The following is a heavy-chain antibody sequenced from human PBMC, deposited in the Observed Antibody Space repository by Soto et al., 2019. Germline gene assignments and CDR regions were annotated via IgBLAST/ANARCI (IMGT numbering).Heavy chain of an antibody. Sequence: QVQLQESGPGLVKPSQTLSLTCTVAGGSISSGDDYWSWIRQPPGKGLEWIGYIYYSGSTYYNPSLKSLVTISVDTSKNQFSLKLSSVTAADTAVYYCARDVRGSYFDYWGQGTLVTVSS. V-gene: IGHV4-30-4*01. D-gene: IGHD3-16*01. J-gene: IGHJ4*02. CDR2: IYYSGST. CDR3: ARDVRGSYFDY. CDR1: GGSISSGDDY.